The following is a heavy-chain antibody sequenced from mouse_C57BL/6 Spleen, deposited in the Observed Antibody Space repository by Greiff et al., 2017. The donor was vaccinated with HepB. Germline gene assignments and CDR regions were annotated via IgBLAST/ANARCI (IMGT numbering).Heavy chain of an antibody. D-gene: IGHD2-13*01. CDR1: GYAFSSSW. CDR2: IYPGDGDT. Sequence: VQLQQSGPELVKPGASVKISCKASGYAFSSSWMNWVKQRPGKGLEWIGRIYPGDGDTNYNGKFKGKATLTADTSSSTAYMQLSSLTSEDAAVYFCAEGGDGQASGFAYWGQGTLVTVSA. V-gene: IGHV1-82*01. J-gene: IGHJ3*01. CDR3: AEGGDGQASGFAY.